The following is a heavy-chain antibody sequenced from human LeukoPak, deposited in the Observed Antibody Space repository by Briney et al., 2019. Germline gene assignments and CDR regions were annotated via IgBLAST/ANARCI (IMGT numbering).Heavy chain of an antibody. CDR2: ISGSGGST. J-gene: IGHJ4*02. Sequence: GGSLRLSCAASGFTFSSYAMSWVRQAPGKGLEWVSAISGSGGSTYYADSVKGRFTISRDNSKNMLYLQMNSLRAEDTAVYYCARVYSYGYFDHWGQGTLVTVSS. CDR3: ARVYSYGYFDH. V-gene: IGHV3-23*01. D-gene: IGHD5-18*01. CDR1: GFTFSSYA.